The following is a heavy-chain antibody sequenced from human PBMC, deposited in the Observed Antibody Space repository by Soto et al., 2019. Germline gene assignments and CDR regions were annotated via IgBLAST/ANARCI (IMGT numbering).Heavy chain of an antibody. J-gene: IGHJ4*02. CDR1: GFTFRNHW. CDR2: TNGDGSIT. Sequence: PGGSLRLSCAASGFTFRNHWMHWVRQAPGKGLVWVSRTNGDGSITTYADSVKGRFTISRDNAKNTLYLQLNSLRAEDTALYYCARGYSRGPDYWGQGTLVTVSS. V-gene: IGHV3-74*01. CDR3: ARGYSRGPDY. D-gene: IGHD6-19*01.